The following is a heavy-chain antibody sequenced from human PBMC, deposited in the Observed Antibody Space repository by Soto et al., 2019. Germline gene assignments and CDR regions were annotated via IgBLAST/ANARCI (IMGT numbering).Heavy chain of an antibody. CDR1: GYPVTAYY. D-gene: IGHD3-3*01. V-gene: IGHV1-2*02. CDR3: GGRGGVGVAGSAAFDM. J-gene: IGHJ3*02. Sequence: QLHLVQSGAVVKKPGASVTVSCSASGYPVTAYYMHWVRQAPGRGLEWMGGINPATGAAKYSQTFPGRGPLGKGTATRSIFLATRGLSPSDPAVFFWGGRGGVGVAGSAAFDMWGQGTLVTVSS. CDR2: INPATGAA.